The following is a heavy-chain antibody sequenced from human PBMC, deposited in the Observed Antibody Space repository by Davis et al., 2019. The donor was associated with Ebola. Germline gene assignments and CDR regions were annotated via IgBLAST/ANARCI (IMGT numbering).Heavy chain of an antibody. V-gene: IGHV1-2*04. CDR1: GGTFSSYA. D-gene: IGHD2-8*02. Sequence: ASVKVSCKASGGTFSSYAISWVRQAPGQGLEWMGWINPNSGGTNYAQKFQGWVTMTRDTSISTAYMELSRLRSDDTAVYYCARELVVYAQIVATMSYGMDVWGQGTTVTVSS. CDR2: INPNSGGT. J-gene: IGHJ6*02. CDR3: ARELVVYAQIVATMSYGMDV.